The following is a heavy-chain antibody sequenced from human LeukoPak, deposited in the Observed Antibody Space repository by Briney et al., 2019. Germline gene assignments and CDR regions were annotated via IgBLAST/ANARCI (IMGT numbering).Heavy chain of an antibody. CDR3: AREIASYGSGYYGMDV. CDR1: GFTFSDYY. J-gene: IGHJ6*02. D-gene: IGHD3-10*01. V-gene: IGHV3-11*05. CDR2: ISSSSSYT. Sequence: GGSLSLSCAASGFTFSDYYMSWIRQAPGKGLEWVSSISSSSSYTNYADSVKGRFTISRDNAKNSLYLQMNSLRAEDTAVYYCAREIASYGSGYYGMDVWGQGTTVTVSS.